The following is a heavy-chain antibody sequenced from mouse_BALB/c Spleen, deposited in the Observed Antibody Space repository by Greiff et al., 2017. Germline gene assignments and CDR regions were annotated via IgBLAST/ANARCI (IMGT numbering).Heavy chain of an antibody. Sequence: EVKLVESGGGLVQPGGSLRLSCATSGFTFTAYYMSWVRQPPGKALEWLGFIRNKANGYTTEYSASVKGRFTISSDNSQSILYLQMNTLRAEDSATYYCARDRGVGPMDYWGQGTSVTVSS. D-gene: IGHD3-3*01. V-gene: IGHV7-3*02. J-gene: IGHJ4*01. CDR2: IRNKANGYTT. CDR3: ARDRGVGPMDY. CDR1: GFTFTAYY.